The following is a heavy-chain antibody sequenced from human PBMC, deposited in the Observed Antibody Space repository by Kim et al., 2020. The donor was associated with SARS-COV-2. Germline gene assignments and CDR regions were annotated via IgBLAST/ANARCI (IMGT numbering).Heavy chain of an antibody. V-gene: IGHV1-2*02. Sequence: ASVKVSCKASGYTFTGYYMHWVRQAPGQGLEWRGWINPNSGGTNYAQKFQGRVTMTRDTSISTAYMELSRLRSDDTAVYYCATLPAEQGSFDYWGQGTLVTVSS. CDR2: INPNSGGT. CDR3: ATLPAEQGSFDY. J-gene: IGHJ4*02. CDR1: GYTFTGYY. D-gene: IGHD2-2*01.